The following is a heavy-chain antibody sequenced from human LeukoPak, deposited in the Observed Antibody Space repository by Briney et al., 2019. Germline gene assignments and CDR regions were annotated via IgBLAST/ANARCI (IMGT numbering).Heavy chain of an antibody. CDR2: IHPNSGGT. CDR1: GYTFTGYY. CDR3: ARLASVPG. Sequence: ASVKVSCKASGYTFTGYYLHWVRQAPGQGLEWMGWIHPNSGGTNYAQKFQGRVTMTRDTSISTAYMELSSLRSDDTAVYFCARLASVPGWGQGTLVTVSS. J-gene: IGHJ1*01. V-gene: IGHV1-2*02. D-gene: IGHD6-19*01.